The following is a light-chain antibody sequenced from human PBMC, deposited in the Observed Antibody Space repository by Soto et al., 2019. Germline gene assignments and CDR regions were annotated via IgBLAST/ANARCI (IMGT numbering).Light chain of an antibody. Sequence: EIVLTQSPGTLSLSPGERATLSCRASQSVSSSYLAWYQQRPGRAPRLLIYGASSRATGIPDRFSGSGSGTDFTLTLSRLELEDFALYYGQQYGSSPLTFGGGTKVE. V-gene: IGKV3-20*01. CDR2: GAS. CDR1: QSVSSSY. J-gene: IGKJ4*01. CDR3: QQYGSSPLT.